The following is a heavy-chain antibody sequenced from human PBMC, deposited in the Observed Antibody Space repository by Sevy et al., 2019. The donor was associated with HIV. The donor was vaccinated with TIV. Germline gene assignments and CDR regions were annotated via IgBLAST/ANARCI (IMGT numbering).Heavy chain of an antibody. Sequence: GGSLRLSCAASGFNFNDNWMNWVHQAPGKGLEWVANIDQDGSAKYYVDSAKGRFTISRDNAKNSLYLQMNSLRADDTAVYYCARDSPSSTSTFSSSYVWGQGTLVTVSS. CDR2: IDQDGSAK. D-gene: IGHD6-6*01. J-gene: IGHJ4*02. V-gene: IGHV3-7*03. CDR1: GFNFNDNW. CDR3: ARDSPSSTSTFSSSYV.